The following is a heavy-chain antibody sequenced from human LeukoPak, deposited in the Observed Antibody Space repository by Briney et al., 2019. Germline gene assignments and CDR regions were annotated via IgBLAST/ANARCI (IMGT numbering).Heavy chain of an antibody. V-gene: IGHV1-2*02. Sequence: GASVTVSCKASGYTFTGYYMHWVRQAPGQGLEWMGWINPNSGGTNYAQKFQGRVTMTRDTSISTAYMELSRLRSDDTAVYYCARGIPRPYYYDSSGYYYVEEDWFDPWGQGTLVTVSS. CDR3: ARGIPRPYYYDSSGYYYVEEDWFDP. CDR1: GYTFTGYY. D-gene: IGHD3-22*01. J-gene: IGHJ5*02. CDR2: INPNSGGT.